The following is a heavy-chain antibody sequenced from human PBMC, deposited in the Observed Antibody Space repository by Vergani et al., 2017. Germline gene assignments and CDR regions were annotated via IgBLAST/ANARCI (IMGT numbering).Heavy chain of an antibody. D-gene: IGHD2-21*02. J-gene: IGHJ3*02. Sequence: QVQLVESGGGVVQPGRSLRLSCAASGFTFSSYAMHWVRQAPGKGLEWVAVISYDGSNKYYADSVKGRFTISRDNSKNTLYLQMNSLRAEDTAVYYCAGGNLAYCGGDCYRDAFDIWGQGTMVTVSS. V-gene: IGHV3-30*01. CDR1: GFTFSSYA. CDR3: AGGNLAYCGGDCYRDAFDI. CDR2: ISYDGSNK.